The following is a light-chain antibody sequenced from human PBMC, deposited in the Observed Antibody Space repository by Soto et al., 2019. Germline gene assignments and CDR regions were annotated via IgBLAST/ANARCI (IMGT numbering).Light chain of an antibody. CDR2: EVS. J-gene: IGLJ3*02. Sequence: QSALTQPASVSGSPGQSVTISCTGTGTDVGGYNYVSWYQHHPGKAPKLMIYEVSNRLPGVSNRFSGSKSGNTASLSISGLQTEDEADYYCCSFTSRSTWLFGGGTKVTVL. CDR1: GTDVGGYNY. V-gene: IGLV2-14*01. CDR3: CSFTSRSTWL.